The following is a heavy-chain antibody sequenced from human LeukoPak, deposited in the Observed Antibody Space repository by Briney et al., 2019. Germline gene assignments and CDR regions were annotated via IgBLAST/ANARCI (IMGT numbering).Heavy chain of an antibody. CDR1: GGSISSDY. D-gene: IGHD4-17*01. J-gene: IGHJ5*02. V-gene: IGHV4-59*01. CDR3: ARGDGDYGWFDP. Sequence: SETLSLTCTVSGGSISSDYWSWIRQPPGKGLEWIGYIYYSGSTNYNPSLKSRVTISVDTSKNHFSLKLSSVTAADTAVYYCARGDGDYGWFDPWGQGTLVTVSS. CDR2: IYYSGST.